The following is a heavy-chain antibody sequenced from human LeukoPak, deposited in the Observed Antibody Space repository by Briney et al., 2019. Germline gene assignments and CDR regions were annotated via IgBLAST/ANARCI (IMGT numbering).Heavy chain of an antibody. CDR2: IYSGGST. V-gene: IGHV3-53*01. CDR3: ARDDPHYYDFWSGYYKGSG. CDR1: GFTVSSNY. Sequence: PGGSLRLSCAASGFTVSSNYMSWVRQAPGKGLEWVSVIYSGGSTYYADSVRGRFTISRDNSKNTLYLQMNSLRAEDTAVYYCARDDPHYYDFWSGYYKGSGWGQGTLVTVSS. D-gene: IGHD3-3*01. J-gene: IGHJ4*02.